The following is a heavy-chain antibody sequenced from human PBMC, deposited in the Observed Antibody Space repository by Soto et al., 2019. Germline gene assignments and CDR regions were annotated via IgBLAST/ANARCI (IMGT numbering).Heavy chain of an antibody. CDR2: ISGSGGST. CDR3: AKDQVDYDFWSGPNWFDP. CDR1: GFTFSSYA. V-gene: IGHV3-23*01. J-gene: IGHJ5*02. Sequence: PGGSLRLSCAASGFTFSSYAMSWVRQAPGKGLEWVSAISGSGGSTYYADSLKGRFTISRDNSKNTLYLQMNSLRAEDTAVYYCAKDQVDYDFWSGPNWFDPWGQGTLVTVSS. D-gene: IGHD3-3*01.